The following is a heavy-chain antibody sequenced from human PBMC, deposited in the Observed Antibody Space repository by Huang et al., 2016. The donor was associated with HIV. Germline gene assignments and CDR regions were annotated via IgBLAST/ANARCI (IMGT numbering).Heavy chain of an antibody. CDR2: ISYDGSNK. D-gene: IGHD6-19*01. CDR3: ALKGDSSGWEYFRH. CDR1: GFVFSNYG. V-gene: IGHV3-30*03. J-gene: IGHJ1*01. Sequence: QVQLVESGGGVVQPGRSLRLSCAASGFVFSNYGRHWVRQVPGKGREWVARISYDGSNKYYTDSVKGRFSISRDNSKNTLYLQMNSLRAEDTAVYYCALKGDSSGWEYFRHWGQGTLVTVSS.